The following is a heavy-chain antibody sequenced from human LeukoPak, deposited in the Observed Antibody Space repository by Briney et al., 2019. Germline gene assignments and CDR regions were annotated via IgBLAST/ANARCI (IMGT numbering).Heavy chain of an antibody. D-gene: IGHD4-17*01. J-gene: IGHJ3*02. CDR2: ITPFNGNT. Sequence: GASVKVSCKASGGTFSSYAISWVRQAPGQALEWMGWITPFNGNTNYAQKFQDRVTITRDRSMSTAYMELSSLRSEDTAMYYCARYDYGTTHAFDIWGQGTMVTVSS. CDR1: GGTFSSYA. V-gene: IGHV1-45*02. CDR3: ARYDYGTTHAFDI.